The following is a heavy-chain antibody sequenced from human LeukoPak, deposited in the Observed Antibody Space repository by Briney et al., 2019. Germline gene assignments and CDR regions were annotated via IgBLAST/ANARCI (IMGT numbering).Heavy chain of an antibody. CDR2: IIPIFGTA. Sequence: ASVKVSCKASGGTFSSYAISWVRQAPGQGLEWMGGIIPIFGTANYAQKFQGRVTITADGSTSTAYMELSSLRSEDTAVYYCARAKGSSSGGNFDYWGQGTLVTVSS. J-gene: IGHJ4*02. V-gene: IGHV1-69*13. D-gene: IGHD6-6*01. CDR3: ARAKGSSSGGNFDY. CDR1: GGTFSSYA.